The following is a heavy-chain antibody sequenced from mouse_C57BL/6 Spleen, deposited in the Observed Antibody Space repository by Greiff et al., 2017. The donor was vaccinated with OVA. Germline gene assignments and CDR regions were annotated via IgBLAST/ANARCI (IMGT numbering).Heavy chain of an antibody. Sequence: ESGPGLVKPSQSLSLTCSVTGYSITSGYYWNWIRQFPGNKLEWMGYISYDGSNNYNPSLKNRISITRDTSKNQFFLKLNSVTTEDTATYYCARGNWDRGLYWGQGTTLTVSS. CDR3: ARGNWDRGLY. D-gene: IGHD4-1*01. CDR1: GYSITSGYY. J-gene: IGHJ2*01. CDR2: ISYDGSN. V-gene: IGHV3-6*01.